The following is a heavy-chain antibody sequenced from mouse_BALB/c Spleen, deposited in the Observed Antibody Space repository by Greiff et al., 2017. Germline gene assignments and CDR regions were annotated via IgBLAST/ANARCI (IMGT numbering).Heavy chain of an antibody. CDR1: GFTFSSYT. CDR3: TRDLYDGYRFAY. V-gene: IGHV5-6-4*01. CDR2: ISSGGSYT. J-gene: IGHJ3*01. Sequence: VQLKESGGGLVKPGGSLKLSCAASGFTFSSYTMSWVRQTPEKRLEWVATISSGGSYTYYPDSVKGRFTISRDNAKNTLYLQMSSLKSEDTAMYYCTRDLYDGYRFAYWGQGTLVTVSA. D-gene: IGHD2-3*01.